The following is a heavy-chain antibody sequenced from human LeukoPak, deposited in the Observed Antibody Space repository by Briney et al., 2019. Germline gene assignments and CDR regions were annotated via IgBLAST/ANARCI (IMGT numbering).Heavy chain of an antibody. V-gene: IGHV3-48*01. CDR3: ARDGWRYGYFDY. D-gene: IGHD3-3*01. CDR2: ISTSSSVI. Sequence: GGSLRLSCAASGFTFDDYAMHWVRQAPGKGLEWVSYISTSSSVIYYADSVKGRFTISRDNAKNSLYLQMNSLRAEDTAVYYCARDGWRYGYFDYWGQGTLVTVSS. CDR1: GFTFDDYA. J-gene: IGHJ4*02.